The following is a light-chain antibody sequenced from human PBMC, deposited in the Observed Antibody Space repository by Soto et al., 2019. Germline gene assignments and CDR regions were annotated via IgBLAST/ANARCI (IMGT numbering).Light chain of an antibody. Sequence: EIVLTQPPGTLSLSPGESATLSCRASQSVSSSYLAWYQQRLGQAPRLLIYAASRRATGIPDRFSGSGSGTDFTLTISGLEPEDFAVYYCQQYGSSPYTFGQGTKLEIK. CDR2: AAS. CDR3: QQYGSSPYT. CDR1: QSVSSSY. V-gene: IGKV3-20*01. J-gene: IGKJ2*01.